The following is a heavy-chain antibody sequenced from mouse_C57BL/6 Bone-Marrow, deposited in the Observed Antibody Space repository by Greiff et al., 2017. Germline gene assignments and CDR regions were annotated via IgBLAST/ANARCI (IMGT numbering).Heavy chain of an antibody. CDR1: GFTFSSYG. J-gene: IGHJ3*01. CDR3: ARHGGGLRLRFAY. V-gene: IGHV5-6*01. Sequence: EVNLVESGGDLVKPGGSLKLSCAASGFTFSSYGMSWVRQTPDKRLEWVATISSGGRYTYYPDSVKGRFTISRDNAKNTLYLQMSSLKSEDTAMYYCARHGGGLRLRFAYWGQGNLVTVSA. CDR2: ISSGGRYT. D-gene: IGHD3-2*02.